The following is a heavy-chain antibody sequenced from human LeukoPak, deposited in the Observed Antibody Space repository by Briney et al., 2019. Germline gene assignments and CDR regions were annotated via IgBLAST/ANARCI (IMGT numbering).Heavy chain of an antibody. Sequence: PGGSLRLSCVASGFTFSASAIHWVRQASGIGLEWVGRIRSKADGYATGYAASVKGRFTMSRDDSKNTAYLQMNSLKTEDTAMYFCARQLFGAPGDFDYWGQGALVTVSS. CDR3: ARQLFGAPGDFDY. V-gene: IGHV3-73*01. D-gene: IGHD3-3*01. CDR1: GFTFSASA. J-gene: IGHJ4*02. CDR2: IRSKADGYAT.